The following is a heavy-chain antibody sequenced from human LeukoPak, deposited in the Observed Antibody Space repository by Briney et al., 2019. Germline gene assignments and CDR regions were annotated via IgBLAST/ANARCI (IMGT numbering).Heavy chain of an antibody. CDR1: GYSISSGYY. Sequence: SETLSLTCTVSGYSISSGYYWGWIRQPPGKGLEWIGSIYHSGSTYYNPSLKSRVTISVDTSKNQFSLKLSSVTAADTAVYYCAKYLQYSSSWYYAFDIWGQGTMVTVSS. J-gene: IGHJ3*02. D-gene: IGHD6-13*01. CDR2: IYHSGST. V-gene: IGHV4-38-2*02. CDR3: AKYLQYSSSWYYAFDI.